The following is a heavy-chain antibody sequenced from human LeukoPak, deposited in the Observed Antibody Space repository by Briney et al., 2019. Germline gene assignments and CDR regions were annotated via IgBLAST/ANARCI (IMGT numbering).Heavy chain of an antibody. J-gene: IGHJ6*02. Sequence: GESQKISCKGSGYSFTSYWIGWVRQMPGKGLEWMGIIYPGDSDTRYSPSFQGQVTISADKSISTAYLQWSSLKASDTAMYYCARGHYGSGSYNSFHYYYGMDVWGQGTTVTVSS. CDR2: IYPGDSDT. D-gene: IGHD3-10*01. V-gene: IGHV5-51*01. CDR1: GYSFTSYW. CDR3: ARGHYGSGSYNSFHYYYGMDV.